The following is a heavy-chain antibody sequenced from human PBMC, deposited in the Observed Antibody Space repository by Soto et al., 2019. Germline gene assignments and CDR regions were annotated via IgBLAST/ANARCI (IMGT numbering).Heavy chain of an antibody. CDR1: GGTFSSYA. V-gene: IGHV1-69*13. Sequence: ASVKVSCKASGGTFSSYAISWVRQAPGQGLEWMGGIIPIFGTANYAQKFQGRVTITADESTGTAYMELSSLRSEDTAVYYCARESRYCSGGSCYFRHVIDYWGQGTLVTVSS. J-gene: IGHJ4*02. CDR2: IIPIFGTA. CDR3: ARESRYCSGGSCYFRHVIDY. D-gene: IGHD2-15*01.